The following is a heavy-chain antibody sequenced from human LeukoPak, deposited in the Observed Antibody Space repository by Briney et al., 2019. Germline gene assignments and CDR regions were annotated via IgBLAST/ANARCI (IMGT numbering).Heavy chain of an antibody. CDR1: GFTFDDYA. CDR3: AKSLYGDFDY. J-gene: IGHJ4*02. CDR2: ISWNSGSI. V-gene: IGHV3-9*01. Sequence: GRSLRLSCAASGFTFDDYAMHWVRQAPGKGLEWVSGISWNSGSIGYADSVKGRFTISRDNAKNSLYLQMNSLRAEDTAVYYCAKSLYGDFDYWGQGTLVTVSS. D-gene: IGHD2-2*02.